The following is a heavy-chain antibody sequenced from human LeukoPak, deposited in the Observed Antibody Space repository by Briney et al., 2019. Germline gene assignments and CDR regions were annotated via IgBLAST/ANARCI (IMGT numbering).Heavy chain of an antibody. CDR3: ARAQYYDILTGYPYYFDY. CDR1: GGSISSYY. CDR2: IYYSGST. Sequence: SETLSLTCTVSGGSISSYYWSWIRQPPGKGLEWIGYIYYSGSTNYSPSLKSRVTISVDTSKNQFSLKLSSVTAADTAVYYCARAQYYDILTGYPYYFDYWGQGTLVTVSS. V-gene: IGHV4-59*01. D-gene: IGHD3-9*01. J-gene: IGHJ4*02.